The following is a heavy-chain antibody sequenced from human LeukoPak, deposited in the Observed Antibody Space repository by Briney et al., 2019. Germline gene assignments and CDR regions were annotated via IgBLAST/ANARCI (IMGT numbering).Heavy chain of an antibody. J-gene: IGHJ4*02. V-gene: IGHV3-30*18. CDR2: ISYDGSDK. Sequence: GGSLRLFCAASGFTFSSYGMHWVRQAPGKGLEWVAVISYDGSDKYYADSVKGRFTISRDNSQNTLYLQMNSLRAEDTAAYYCAKDPGVGAYLLFDYVSSAFDHWGQGTLVTVSS. CDR1: GFTFSSYG. CDR3: AKDPGVGAYLLFDYVSSAFDH. D-gene: IGHD2/OR15-2a*01.